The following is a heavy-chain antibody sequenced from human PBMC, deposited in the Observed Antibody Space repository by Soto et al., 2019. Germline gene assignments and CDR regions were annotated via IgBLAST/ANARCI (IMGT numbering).Heavy chain of an antibody. Sequence: PGGALRLSCSASGFTFDDYTMHWVRQAPGKGLEWVSLISWDGGSTYYADSVKGRFTISRDNSKNSLYLQMNSLRTEDTALYYCAKSITIFGVAPFDYWGQGTLVTVSS. CDR3: AKSITIFGVAPFDY. J-gene: IGHJ4*02. CDR2: ISWDGGST. D-gene: IGHD3-3*01. CDR1: GFTFDDYT. V-gene: IGHV3-43*01.